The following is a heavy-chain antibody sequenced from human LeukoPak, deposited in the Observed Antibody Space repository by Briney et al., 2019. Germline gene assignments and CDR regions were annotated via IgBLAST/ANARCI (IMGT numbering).Heavy chain of an antibody. J-gene: IGHJ4*02. Sequence: PSETLSLTCTVSGGSISSSSYYWGWIRQPPGKGLEWIGSIYYSGSTYYNPSLKSRVTISVDTSKNQFSLKLSSVTAADTAVYYCARVPVTMVREVIISFDYWGQGTLVTVSS. CDR2: IYYSGST. V-gene: IGHV4-39*07. D-gene: IGHD3-10*01. CDR3: ARVPVTMVREVIISFDY. CDR1: GGSISSSSYY.